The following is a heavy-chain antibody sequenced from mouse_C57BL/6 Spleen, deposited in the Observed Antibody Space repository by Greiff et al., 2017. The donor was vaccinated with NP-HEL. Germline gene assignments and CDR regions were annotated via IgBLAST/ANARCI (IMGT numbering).Heavy chain of an antibody. D-gene: IGHD2-4*01. V-gene: IGHV1-59*01. CDR3: ARYYDYDEAY. CDR2: IDPSDSYT. CDR1: GYTFTSYW. J-gene: IGHJ3*01. Sequence: QVQLQQPGAELVRPGTSVKLSCKASGYTFTSYWMHWVKQRPGQGLEWIGVIDPSDSYTNYNQKFKGKATLTVDTSSSTAYMQLSSLTSEDSAVYYCARYYDYDEAYWGQGTLVTVSA.